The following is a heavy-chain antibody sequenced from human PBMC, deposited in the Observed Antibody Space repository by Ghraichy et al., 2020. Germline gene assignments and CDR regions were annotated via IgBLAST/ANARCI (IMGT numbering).Heavy chain of an antibody. CDR3: ARLDAGGYDSFYYYFYGMDV. CDR2: IYYSGST. V-gene: IGHV4-39*01. Sequence: SETLSLTCTVSGCSISSSSYYWGWIRQPPGKGLEWIGSIYYSGSTYYNPSLKSRVTISVDTSKNQFSLRLSSVTAADTAVYYCARLDAGGYDSFYYYFYGMDVWGQGTTVTVSS. J-gene: IGHJ6*02. D-gene: IGHD5-12*01. CDR1: GCSISSSSYY.